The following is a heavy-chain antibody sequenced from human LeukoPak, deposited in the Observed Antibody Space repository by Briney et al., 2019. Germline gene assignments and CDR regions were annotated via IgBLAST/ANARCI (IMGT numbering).Heavy chain of an antibody. Sequence: ASVKVSCKASGYTFTSYDINWVRQATGQGLEWMGWMNPNSGNTGYAQKFQGRVTITRNTSISTAYMELSSLRSEDTAVYYCARQTGSGLFILPGGQGTLVTVSS. D-gene: IGHD3/OR15-3a*01. CDR3: ARQTGSGLFILP. V-gene: IGHV1-8*03. CDR2: MNPNSGNT. J-gene: IGHJ4*02. CDR1: GYTFTSYD.